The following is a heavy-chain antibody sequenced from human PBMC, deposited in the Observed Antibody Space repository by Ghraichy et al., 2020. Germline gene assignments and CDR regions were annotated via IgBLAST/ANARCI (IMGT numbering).Heavy chain of an antibody. J-gene: IGHJ3*02. CDR1: GGSFSSYY. CDR2: INHSGST. CDR3: ARGLHCSSTSCYLDAFDI. D-gene: IGHD2-2*01. Sequence: GSLSLTCAVYGGSFSSYYWSWIRQPPGKGLEWIGEINHSGSTNYNPSLKSRVTISVDTSKNQFSLRLSSVTAADTAVYYCARGLHCSSTSCYLDAFDIWGQGTMVTVSS. V-gene: IGHV4-34*01.